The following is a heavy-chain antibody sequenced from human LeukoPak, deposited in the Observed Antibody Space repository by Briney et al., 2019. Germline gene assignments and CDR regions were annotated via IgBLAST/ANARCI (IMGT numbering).Heavy chain of an antibody. V-gene: IGHV4-59*01. CDR3: ARERYSGSYYFIDY. CDR1: GGSISSYY. D-gene: IGHD1-26*01. J-gene: IGHJ4*02. Sequence: SETLSLTCTVSGGSISSYYWSWIRQPPGKGLEWIGYIYDSGSTNYNPSLKSRVTISVDTSKNRFSLKLSSVTAADTAVYYCARERYSGSYYFIDYWGQGTLVTVSS. CDR2: IYDSGST.